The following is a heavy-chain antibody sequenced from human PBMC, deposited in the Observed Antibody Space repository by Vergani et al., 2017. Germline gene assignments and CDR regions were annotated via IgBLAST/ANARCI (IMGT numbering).Heavy chain of an antibody. CDR1: GFTFSSYC. V-gene: IGHV3-33*01. CDR2: IWYDGSNK. D-gene: IGHD3-16*01. Sequence: QVQLVESGGGVVQPGRSLRLSCAASGFTFSSYCMHWVRQAPGKGLEWVAVIWYDGSNKYYADSVKGRFTISRDNSKNTLYLQMNSLRAEDTAAYYCARDSLGGLDYWGQGTLVTVSS. J-gene: IGHJ4*02. CDR3: ARDSLGGLDY.